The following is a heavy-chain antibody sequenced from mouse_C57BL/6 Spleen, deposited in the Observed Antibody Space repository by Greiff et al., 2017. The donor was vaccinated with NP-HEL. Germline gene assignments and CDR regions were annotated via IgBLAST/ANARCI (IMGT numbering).Heavy chain of an antibody. CDR2: IYPRSGNT. J-gene: IGHJ4*01. D-gene: IGHD1-1*01. CDR3: ARRLVATDAMDY. Sequence: VQLQQSGAELARPGASVKLSCKASGYTFTSYGISWVKQRTGQGLEWIGEIYPRSGNTYYNEKFKGKATLTADKSSSTAYMELRSLTSEDSAVYFCARRLVATDAMDYWGQGTSVTVSS. V-gene: IGHV1-81*01. CDR1: GYTFTSYG.